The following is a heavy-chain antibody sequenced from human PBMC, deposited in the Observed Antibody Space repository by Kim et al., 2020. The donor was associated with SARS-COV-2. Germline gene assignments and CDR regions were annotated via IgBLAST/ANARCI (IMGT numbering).Heavy chain of an antibody. Sequence: GGSLRLSCAASGFTFSTYAMHWVRQAPGKGLEWVAVISYDGSNKYYADSVKGRFTISRDNSKNTLYLQMNSLRAEDTAVYYVARDQGIMVRGVSGWFDP. CDR1: GFTFSTYA. D-gene: IGHD3-10*01. CDR3: ARDQGIMVRGVSGWFDP. V-gene: IGHV3-30*04. J-gene: IGHJ5*02. CDR2: ISYDGSNK.